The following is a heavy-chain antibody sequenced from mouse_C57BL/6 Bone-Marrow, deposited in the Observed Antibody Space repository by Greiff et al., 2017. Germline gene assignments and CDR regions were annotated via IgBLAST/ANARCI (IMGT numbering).Heavy chain of an antibody. V-gene: IGHV1-4*01. Sequence: QVHVKQSGAELARPGASVKMSCKASGYTFTSYTMHWVKQRPGQGLEWIGYINPSSGYTKYNQKFKDKATLTADKSSSTAYMQLSSLTCEDSAVYYCARFTTVVARGFAYWGQGTLVTVSA. D-gene: IGHD1-1*01. CDR1: GYTFTSYT. CDR3: ARFTTVVARGFAY. J-gene: IGHJ3*01. CDR2: INPSSGYT.